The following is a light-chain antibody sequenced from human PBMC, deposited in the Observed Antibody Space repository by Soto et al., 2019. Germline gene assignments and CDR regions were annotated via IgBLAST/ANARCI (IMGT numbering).Light chain of an antibody. Sequence: EIVMTQSPATLSVSPGERATLSCRASQSVGSYLAWYQQKPGLAPRLLIYDASSRATGISDRFSGSGSGTDFTLTISRLEPEDFAVYYCQQYGSSPSFGGGTKVDIK. CDR2: DAS. CDR1: QSVGSY. J-gene: IGKJ4*01. V-gene: IGKV3D-20*01. CDR3: QQYGSSPS.